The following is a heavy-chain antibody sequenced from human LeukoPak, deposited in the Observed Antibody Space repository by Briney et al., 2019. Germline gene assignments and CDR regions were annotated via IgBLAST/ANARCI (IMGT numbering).Heavy chain of an antibody. J-gene: IGHJ1*01. CDR1: GFTFSSYG. Sequence: GRSLRLSCAASGFTFSSYGIHWVRQAPGKGLEWVSVISGSGGGTYNEDSVKGRFSISRDNSKNTLYLQMTSLRAEDTAIYYCAKDGCGGDCSPSEYFQHWGRGTLVTVSS. V-gene: IGHV3-23*01. CDR2: ISGSGGGT. CDR3: AKDGCGGDCSPSEYFQH. D-gene: IGHD2-21*02.